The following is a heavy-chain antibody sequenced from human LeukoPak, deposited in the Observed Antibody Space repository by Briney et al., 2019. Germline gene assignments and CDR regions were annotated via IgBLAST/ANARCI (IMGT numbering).Heavy chain of an antibody. D-gene: IGHD3-10*01. CDR3: ARGSYGSGSYYPNFDY. CDR2: IYYSGST. V-gene: IGHV4-59*13. CDR1: GGSISSNY. Sequence: PSETLSLTCTVSGGSISSNYWSWIRQPPGKGLEWIGNIYYSGSTNYKPSLKSRVTISVDTPKNQFSLKLSSVTAADTAVYYCARGSYGSGSYYPNFDYWGQGTLVTVSS. J-gene: IGHJ4*02.